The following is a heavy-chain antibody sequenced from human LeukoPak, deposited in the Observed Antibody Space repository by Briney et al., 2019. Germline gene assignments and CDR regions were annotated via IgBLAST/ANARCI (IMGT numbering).Heavy chain of an antibody. Sequence: GGSLRLSCAASGFTFSDYYMSWIRQAPGKGLEWASYISSSGSTIYYADSVKGRFTISRDNAKNSLYLQMNSLRAEDTAVYYCARSFMTTPNWFDPWGQGTLVTVSS. CDR3: ARSFMTTPNWFDP. D-gene: IGHD4-11*01. J-gene: IGHJ5*02. CDR2: ISSSGSTI. CDR1: GFTFSDYY. V-gene: IGHV3-11*01.